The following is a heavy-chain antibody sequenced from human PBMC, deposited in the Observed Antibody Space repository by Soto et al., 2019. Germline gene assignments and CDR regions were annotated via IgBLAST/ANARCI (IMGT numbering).Heavy chain of an antibody. CDR2: IYYSGST. CDR1: GGSISSGDYY. Sequence: LSLTCTVSGGSISSGDYYWSWIRQPPGKGLEWIGYIYYSGSTYYNPSLKSRVTISVDTSKNQFSLKLSSVTAADTAVYYCAREGGFVAANDAFDIWGQGTMVTVSS. V-gene: IGHV4-30-4*01. J-gene: IGHJ3*02. D-gene: IGHD2-15*01. CDR3: AREGGFVAANDAFDI.